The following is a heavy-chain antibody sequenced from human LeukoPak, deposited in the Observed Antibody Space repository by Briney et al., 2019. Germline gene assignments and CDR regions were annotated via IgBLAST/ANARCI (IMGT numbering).Heavy chain of an antibody. Sequence: SQTLSLTCAVSGGSISSGVYSWSWIRQPPGKGLEWIGYIYHSGSTYYNPSLKSRVTISVYRSKNQFSLKLSSVTAADTAVYYCATGGYCSSTSCRHDAFDIWGQGTMVTVSS. CDR2: IYHSGST. D-gene: IGHD2-2*03. V-gene: IGHV4-30-2*01. CDR3: ATGGYCSSTSCRHDAFDI. CDR1: GGSISSGVYS. J-gene: IGHJ3*02.